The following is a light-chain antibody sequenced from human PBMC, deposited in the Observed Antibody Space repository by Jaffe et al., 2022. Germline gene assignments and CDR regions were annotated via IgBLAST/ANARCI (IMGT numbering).Light chain of an antibody. Sequence: QSALTQPASVSGSPGQSIAISCTGTNSDVGGYDLVSWYQQHPGKAPELIIYEVTKRPSGISGRFSGSKSDNTASLTISGLQAEDEAYYYCCSYAGSFTIVFGGGTKVTVL. V-gene: IGLV2-23*02. CDR1: NSDVGGYDL. J-gene: IGLJ2*01. CDR2: EVT. CDR3: CSYAGSFTIV.